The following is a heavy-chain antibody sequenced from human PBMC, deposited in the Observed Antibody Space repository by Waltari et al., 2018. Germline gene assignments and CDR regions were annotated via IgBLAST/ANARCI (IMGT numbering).Heavy chain of an antibody. CDR3: ARRGIVVVPDAFDI. CDR1: GCSISSSSYY. J-gene: IGHJ3*02. Sequence: QLQLQESGPGLVKPSETLSLTCTVSGCSISSSSYYWGWIRQPPGKGLEWIGSIYYSGSTYYNPSLKSRVTISVDTSKNQFSLKLSSVTAADTAVYYCARRGIVVVPDAFDIWGQGTMVTVSS. D-gene: IGHD3-22*01. CDR2: IYYSGST. V-gene: IGHV4-39*01.